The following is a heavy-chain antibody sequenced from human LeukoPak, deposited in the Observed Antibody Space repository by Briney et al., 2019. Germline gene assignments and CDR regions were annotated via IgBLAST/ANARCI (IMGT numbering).Heavy chain of an antibody. J-gene: IGHJ4*02. CDR2: IYYSGST. CDR1: GGSISSGGYY. V-gene: IGHV4-31*03. CDR3: ARVGPTIQLWPTGGYYFDY. D-gene: IGHD5-18*01. Sequence: SETLSLTCTVSGGSISSGGYYWIWIRPHPGKDLEWIGYIYYSGSTYYNPSLKSRVTISVDTAKNQLSLQLSSVTAADTAVYYCARVGPTIQLWPTGGYYFDYWGQGTLVTVSS.